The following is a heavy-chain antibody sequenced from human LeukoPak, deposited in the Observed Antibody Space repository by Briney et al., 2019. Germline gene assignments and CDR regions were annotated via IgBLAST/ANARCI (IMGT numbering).Heavy chain of an antibody. J-gene: IGHJ5*02. CDR1: GFTFSNYY. Sequence: GGSLRLSCAASGFTFSNYYMSWIRQAPGKGLEWVSSISSSGNTIYYADSVKGRFTISRDNAKNSLYLQMNSLRAEDTAVYYCARDVRPTSWFDPWGQGTLVTVSS. CDR3: ARDVRPTSWFDP. V-gene: IGHV3-11*04. D-gene: IGHD1-26*01. CDR2: ISSSGNTI.